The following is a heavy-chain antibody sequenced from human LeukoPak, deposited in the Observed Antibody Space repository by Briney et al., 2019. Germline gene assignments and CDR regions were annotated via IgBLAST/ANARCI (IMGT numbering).Heavy chain of an antibody. D-gene: IGHD6-6*01. CDR2: VNSDGGSA. V-gene: IGHV3-74*01. CDR3: ARPLSGYSSSLGY. CDR1: GFTFSSYW. J-gene: IGHJ4*02. Sequence: GGSLRLSCAASGFTFSSYWMHWVRQAPGKGLVWVSRVNSDGGSATYADSVKGRFTISRDNAKNTLYLQMNSLRAEDTAVYYCARPLSGYSSSLGYWGQGTLVTVSS.